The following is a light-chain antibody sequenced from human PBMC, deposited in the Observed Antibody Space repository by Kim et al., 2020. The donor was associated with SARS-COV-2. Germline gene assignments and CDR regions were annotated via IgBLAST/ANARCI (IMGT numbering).Light chain of an antibody. CDR3: QVWDSSADVV. Sequence: SYELTQPPSVPVAPGKTARITCGGNNIGSKTVQWYQQKPGQAPMLVIYFDSDRPSGIPERFSGSNSGTTATLTISRVEDGDEADYYCQVWDSSADVVFGGGTQLTVL. J-gene: IGLJ2*01. V-gene: IGLV3-21*04. CDR2: FDS. CDR1: NIGSKT.